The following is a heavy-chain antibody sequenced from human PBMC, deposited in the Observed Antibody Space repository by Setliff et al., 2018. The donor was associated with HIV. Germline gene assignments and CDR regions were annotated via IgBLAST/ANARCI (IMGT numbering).Heavy chain of an antibody. D-gene: IGHD4-17*01. CDR1: GGTFSSYA. V-gene: IGHV1-69*10. J-gene: IGHJ4*02. CDR2: IIPILGIA. Sequence: SVKVSCKASGGTFSSYAISWVRQAPGQGLEWMGGIIPILGIANYAQKFQGRVTITADESTSTAYMELSSLRSEDTAVYYCTRGVYGDYEDYWGQGTLVTVSS. CDR3: TRGVYGDYEDY.